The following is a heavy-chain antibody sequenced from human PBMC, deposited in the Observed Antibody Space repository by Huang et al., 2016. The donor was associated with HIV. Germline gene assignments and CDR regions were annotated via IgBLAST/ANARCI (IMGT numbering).Heavy chain of an antibody. CDR1: GGTFSSYA. V-gene: IGHV1-69*01. Sequence: QVQLVQSGAEVKKPGSSVRVSCEASGGTFSSYAINWVRQAPGQGLEWMGGIIPSFGTPNDAQKFQGRVTITADESTSTAYMELSSLRSDDTAVYYCARDRKYDNAWYWFDPWGQGTLVTVSS. CDR2: IIPSFGTP. D-gene: IGHD1-1*01. CDR3: ARDRKYDNAWYWFDP. J-gene: IGHJ5*02.